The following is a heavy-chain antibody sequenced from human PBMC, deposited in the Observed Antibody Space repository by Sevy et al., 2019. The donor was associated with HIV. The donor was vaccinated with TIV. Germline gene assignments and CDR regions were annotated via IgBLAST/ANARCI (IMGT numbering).Heavy chain of an antibody. CDR3: ARDQPLIVGATDY. D-gene: IGHD1-26*01. CDR1: GFTFSSYS. V-gene: IGHV3-48*01. CDR2: ISSSSSTI. Sequence: GGSLRLSCAASGFTFSSYSMNWVRQAPGKGLEWVSYISSSSSTIYYADSVKGRFTISRDNAKNSLYLQMNSLRAEDTAVYYCARDQPLIVGATDYWGQGTLVTVSS. J-gene: IGHJ4*02.